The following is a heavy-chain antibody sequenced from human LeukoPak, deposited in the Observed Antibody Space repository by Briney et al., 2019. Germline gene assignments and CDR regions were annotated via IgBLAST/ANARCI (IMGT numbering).Heavy chain of an antibody. J-gene: IGHJ4*02. V-gene: IGHV3-33*01. CDR3: VRVKYCSTNSCYASFDY. CDR1: GFTFSSYG. CDR2: IWYDGSNK. D-gene: IGHD2-2*01. Sequence: GRSLRLSCAASGFTFSSYGMHWVRQAPGKGLEWVAVIWYDGSNKYYADSVKGRFTISRDNSKNTLYLQMNSLRAEDTAVYYCVRVKYCSTNSCYASFDYWGQGTLVTVSS.